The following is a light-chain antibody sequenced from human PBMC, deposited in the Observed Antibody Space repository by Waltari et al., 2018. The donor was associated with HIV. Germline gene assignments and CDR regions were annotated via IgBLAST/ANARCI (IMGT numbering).Light chain of an antibody. J-gene: IGLJ3*02. CDR1: SDNIGSYA. Sequence: QSALTQEPSMSGTVGQKVTLSCTGNSDNIGSYAVAWHQQISHGPPKTVIFGSSLPSGIPDRFSGSKSATTASLTISGLQPEDEADYYCSTWDQSLGIWVFGGGTKLTVL. V-gene: IGLV1-36*01. CDR3: STWDQSLGIWV. CDR2: GS.